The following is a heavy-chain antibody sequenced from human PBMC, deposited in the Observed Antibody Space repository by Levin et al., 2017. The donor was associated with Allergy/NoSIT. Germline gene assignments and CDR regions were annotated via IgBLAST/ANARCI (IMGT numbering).Heavy chain of an antibody. J-gene: IGHJ1*01. V-gene: IGHV3-48*02. Sequence: GESLKISCAASGFTFSSYSMNWVRQAPGKGLEWVSYISSSSSTIYYADSVKGRFTISRDNAKNSLYLQMNSLRDEDTAVYYCARDTEGVEMATICFQHWGQGTLVTVSS. CDR1: GFTFSSYS. D-gene: IGHD5-24*01. CDR2: ISSSSSTI. CDR3: ARDTEGVEMATICFQH.